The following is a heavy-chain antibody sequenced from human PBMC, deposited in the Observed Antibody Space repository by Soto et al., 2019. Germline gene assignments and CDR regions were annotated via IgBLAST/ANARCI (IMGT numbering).Heavy chain of an antibody. D-gene: IGHD6-19*01. CDR1: GFSLSTSGVG. CDR3: AHSQETARQAYRSGWYEYYFDY. V-gene: IGHV2-5*02. CDR2: IYWDDDK. Sequence: QITLKESGPTLVKPTQTLTLTCTFSGFSLSTSGVGVGWIRQPPGKALEWLALIYWDDDKRYSPSLKSRLTITKDPSKNQVVLTMTNIDPADTAPYYWAHSQETARQAYRSGWYEYYFDYWGQGTLVTVSS. J-gene: IGHJ4*02.